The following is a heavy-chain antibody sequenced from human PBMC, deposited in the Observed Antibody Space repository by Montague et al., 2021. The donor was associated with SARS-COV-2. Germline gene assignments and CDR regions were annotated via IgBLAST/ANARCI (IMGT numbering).Heavy chain of an antibody. Sequence: SETLSLTCAAYGGSFSGYYWSWIRQPPGKGLEWIGEINHSGSTKYNPSLESRVTISVDTSKNQFSLKLSSVTAADTAVYYCARGYQLRFLEWSSRQSTFDYWGQGTLVTVSS. CDR2: INHSGST. V-gene: IGHV4-34*01. CDR1: GGSFSGYY. D-gene: IGHD3-3*01. CDR3: ARGYQLRFLEWSSRQSTFDY. J-gene: IGHJ4*02.